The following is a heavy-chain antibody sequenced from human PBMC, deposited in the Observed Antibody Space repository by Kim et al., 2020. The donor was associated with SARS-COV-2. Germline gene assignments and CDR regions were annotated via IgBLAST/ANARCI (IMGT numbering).Heavy chain of an antibody. Sequence: GGSLRLSCAASGFAFSNYAMSWVRQAPGKGLEWVSGMSGMSGSGATTYYADSVKGRFTVSRDNSKNTLFLQMNSLRAEDTAMCYCTNGGVGTKYHYFDYWGQGTLVTVSS. CDR2: MSGMSGSGATT. D-gene: IGHD2-21*02. V-gene: IGHV3-23*01. CDR1: GFAFSNYA. CDR3: TNGGVGTKYHYFDY. J-gene: IGHJ4*02.